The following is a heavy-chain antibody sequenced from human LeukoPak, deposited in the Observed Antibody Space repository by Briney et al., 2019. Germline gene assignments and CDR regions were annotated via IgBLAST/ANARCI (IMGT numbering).Heavy chain of an antibody. V-gene: IGHV3-30*07. Sequence: GGSLRLSCAASGFTFSSYSMHWVRQAPGKGLEWVAVISYDGANIKYVDSVKGRFTISRDNAKNTMFLQMNNLRAEDTAVYYCAKEIDGFDVWGQGTLVTVSS. CDR1: GFTFSSYS. CDR2: ISYDGANI. CDR3: AKEIDGFDV. J-gene: IGHJ3*01.